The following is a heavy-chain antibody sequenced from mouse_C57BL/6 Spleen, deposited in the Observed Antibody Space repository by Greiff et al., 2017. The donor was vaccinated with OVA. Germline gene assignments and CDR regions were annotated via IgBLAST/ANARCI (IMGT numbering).Heavy chain of an antibody. D-gene: IGHD1-1*01. J-gene: IGHJ2*01. Sequence: QVQLKQPGAELVKPGASVKMSCKASGYTFTSYWITWVKQRPGQGLEWIGDIYPGSGSTNYNEKFKSKATLTVDTSSSTAYMQLSSLTSEDSAVYYCARYYYYGSSYGYWGQGTTLTVSS. CDR3: ARYYYYGSSYGY. CDR2: IYPGSGST. CDR1: GYTFTSYW. V-gene: IGHV1-55*01.